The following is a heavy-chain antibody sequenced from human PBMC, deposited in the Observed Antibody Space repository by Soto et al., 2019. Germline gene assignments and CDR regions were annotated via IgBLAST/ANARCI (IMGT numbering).Heavy chain of an antibody. D-gene: IGHD5-18*01. CDR1: GGSFSGYY. J-gene: IGHJ5*02. CDR2: INHSGST. Sequence: SETLSLTCAVYGGSFSGYYWSWIRQPPGKGLEWIGEINHSGSTNYNPSLKSRVTISVDTSKNQFSLKLSSVTAADTAVYYCARGQAWIPIWLAIGLGWFDPWGQGTLVTVSS. V-gene: IGHV4-34*01. CDR3: ARGQAWIPIWLAIGLGWFDP.